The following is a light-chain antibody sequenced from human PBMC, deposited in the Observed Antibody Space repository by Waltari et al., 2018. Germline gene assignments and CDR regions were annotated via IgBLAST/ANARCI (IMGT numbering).Light chain of an antibody. Sequence: EIVLTQSPASLSLSPGDRATLSCRARQSVGRNLAWYQQRPGQAPRLLIYDASSRATGIPDRFSGSGSGTDFSLTISRLEPEDFSVYYCQKYGTRPATFGQGTKVEVK. V-gene: IGKV3-20*01. J-gene: IGKJ1*01. CDR1: QSVGRN. CDR3: QKYGTRPAT. CDR2: DAS.